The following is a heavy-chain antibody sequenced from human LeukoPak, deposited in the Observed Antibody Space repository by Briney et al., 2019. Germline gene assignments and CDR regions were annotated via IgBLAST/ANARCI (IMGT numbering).Heavy chain of an antibody. V-gene: IGHV4-39*07. D-gene: IGHD1-26*01. CDR2: IYYSGST. CDR1: GGSISSSSYY. CDR3: ARAARRLNVWEVLCDY. Sequence: SETLSLTCTVSGGSISSSSYYWGWIRQPPGKGLEWIGSIYYSGSTYYNPSLKSRVPISVDTSQTQFSLELSSVTAADTAVYYCARAARRLNVWEVLCDYWGQGTLVTVSS. J-gene: IGHJ4*02.